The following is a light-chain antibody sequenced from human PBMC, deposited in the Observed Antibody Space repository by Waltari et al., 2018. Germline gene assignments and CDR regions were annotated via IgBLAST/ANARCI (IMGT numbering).Light chain of an antibody. CDR2: DVS. V-gene: IGLV2-11*01. Sequence: QSALTQPRSVSGSPGPSVTIPCTGTSSDVGGYTYVSWYQQHPGKAPKLMIYDVSKRPSGVPDRFSGSKSGNTASLTISGLQAEDEADYYCCSYAGSYTSYVFGTGTKVTVL. CDR3: CSYAGSYTSYV. J-gene: IGLJ1*01. CDR1: SSDVGGYTY.